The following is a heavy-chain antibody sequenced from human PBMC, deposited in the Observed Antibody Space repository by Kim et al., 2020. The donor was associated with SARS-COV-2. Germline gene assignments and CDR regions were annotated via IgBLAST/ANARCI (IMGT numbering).Heavy chain of an antibody. D-gene: IGHD3-22*01. J-gene: IGHJ4*02. Sequence: SETLSLTCTVSGGSISSSSYYWGWIRQPPGKGLEWIGSIYYSGSTYYNPSLKSRVTISVDTSKNQFSLKLSSVTAADTAVYYCAREGNYYDSTSPGYFDYWGQGTLVTVSS. CDR1: GGSISSSSYY. V-gene: IGHV4-39*02. CDR2: IYYSGST. CDR3: AREGNYYDSTSPGYFDY.